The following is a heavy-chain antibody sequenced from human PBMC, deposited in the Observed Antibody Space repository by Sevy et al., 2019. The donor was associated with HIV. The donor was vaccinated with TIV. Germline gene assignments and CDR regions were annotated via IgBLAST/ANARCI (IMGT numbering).Heavy chain of an antibody. CDR2: ISAYNGNT. CDR1: GYTFTSYG. Sequence: ASVKVSCKASGYTFTSYGISWVRQAPGQGLEWMGWISAYNGNTNYSQKLQGRVTMTTDTSTSTAYMELRSLRSDDTAVYYCAKWFGELSRYYSYGMDVWGQGTTVTVSP. D-gene: IGHD3-10*01. V-gene: IGHV1-18*01. CDR3: AKWFGELSRYYSYGMDV. J-gene: IGHJ6*01.